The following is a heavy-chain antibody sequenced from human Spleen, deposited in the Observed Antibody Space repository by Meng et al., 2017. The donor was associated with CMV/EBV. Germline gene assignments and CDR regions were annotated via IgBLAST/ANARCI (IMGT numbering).Heavy chain of an antibody. CDR3: AKDLTYSGWYSGGY. Sequence: GESLKISCAASGFTFSSYAMSWVRQAPGKGLEWVSAISGSGGSTYYADSVKGRFTISRDNSKNTLYLQMNSLRAEDTAVYYCAKDLTYSGWYSGGYWGQGTLVTV. D-gene: IGHD6-19*01. J-gene: IGHJ4*02. CDR2: ISGSGGST. V-gene: IGHV3-23*01. CDR1: GFTFSSYA.